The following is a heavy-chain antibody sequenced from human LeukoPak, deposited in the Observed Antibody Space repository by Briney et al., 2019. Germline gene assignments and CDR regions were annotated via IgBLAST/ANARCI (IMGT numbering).Heavy chain of an antibody. J-gene: IGHJ6*03. CDR3: ARDFLRSQYYDILTGYYTGLDMDV. V-gene: IGHV3-21*01. CDR1: GFTFSSYS. Sequence: GGSLRLSCAASGFTFSSYSMNWVRQAPGKGLEWVSSISSSSSYIYYADSVKGRFTISRDNAKNSLYLQMNSLRAEDTAVYYCARDFLRSQYYDILTGYYTGLDMDVWGKGTTVTVSS. CDR2: ISSSSSYI. D-gene: IGHD3-9*01.